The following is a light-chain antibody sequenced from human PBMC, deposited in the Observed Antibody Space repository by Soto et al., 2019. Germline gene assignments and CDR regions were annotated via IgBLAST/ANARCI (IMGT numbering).Light chain of an antibody. CDR1: SSDVGGYNY. Sequence: QSVLTQPPSASGSPGQSVAISCTGTSSDVGGYNYVSWYQQHPGKAPKLMIYEVNKRPSGVPDRLSGSKSGNTASLTVSGLQAEDEADYYCSSYACSSNVFGNGTKVTVL. J-gene: IGLJ1*01. CDR3: SSYACSSNV. CDR2: EVN. V-gene: IGLV2-8*01.